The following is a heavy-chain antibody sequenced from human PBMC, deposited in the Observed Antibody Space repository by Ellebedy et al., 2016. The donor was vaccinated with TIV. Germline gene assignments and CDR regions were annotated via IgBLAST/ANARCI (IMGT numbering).Heavy chain of an antibody. CDR1: GASVSSANW. Sequence: MPSETLSLTCTVSGASVSSANWWNWIRQSTATGLEWIGEMYHFGTTNYNPSLRGRVTISVDKSNNQFSLKLSSVTAADTAVYYCARADVRGAKFYFDLWGQGTLVTVSS. J-gene: IGHJ4*02. CDR2: MYHFGTT. D-gene: IGHD3-10*01. CDR3: ARADVRGAKFYFDL. V-gene: IGHV4-4*02.